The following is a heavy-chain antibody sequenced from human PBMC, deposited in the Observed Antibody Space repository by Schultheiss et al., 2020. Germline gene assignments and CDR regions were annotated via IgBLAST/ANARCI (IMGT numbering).Heavy chain of an antibody. CDR3: ARDGPYGEGNNDY. D-gene: IGHD4-17*01. V-gene: IGHV3-20*04. CDR1: GFTFSSYA. CDR2: ISWNSGSI. Sequence: GGSLRLSCAASGFTFSSYAMSWVRQAPGKGLEWVSGISWNSGSIGYADSVKGRFTISRDNAKNSLYLQMNSLRAEDTAVYYCARDGPYGEGNNDYWGQGTLVTVSS. J-gene: IGHJ4*02.